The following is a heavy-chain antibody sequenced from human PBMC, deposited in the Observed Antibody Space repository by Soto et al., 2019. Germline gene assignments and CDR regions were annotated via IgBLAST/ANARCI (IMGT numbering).Heavy chain of an antibody. D-gene: IGHD3-3*01. V-gene: IGHV4-31*03. CDR2: ISDSGST. J-gene: IGHJ4*02. CDR1: GASIITGGYY. Sequence: TLSLTCTVSGASIITGGYYWSWIRQHPGKGLEWIGYISDSGSTYYNPSLKSRITMSVDTSKNQFSLKLNSVTPEDTAVYYFARDLEWYFDYWGQGTLVTVSS. CDR3: ARDLEWYFDY.